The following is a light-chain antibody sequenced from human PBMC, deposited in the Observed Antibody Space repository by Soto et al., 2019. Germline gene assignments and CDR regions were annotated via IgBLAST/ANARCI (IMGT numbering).Light chain of an antibody. CDR1: SSDIGSYNL. Sequence: QSVLTQPASISGSPGQSITISCTGTSSDIGSYNLVSWYQQHPGKAPKLMIYEDVERPSGVSSRFSGSKSGNTASLTISGLQAEDEADYYCCSYAGSSTLIFGGGTKLTVL. V-gene: IGLV2-23*01. J-gene: IGLJ2*01. CDR2: EDV. CDR3: CSYAGSSTLI.